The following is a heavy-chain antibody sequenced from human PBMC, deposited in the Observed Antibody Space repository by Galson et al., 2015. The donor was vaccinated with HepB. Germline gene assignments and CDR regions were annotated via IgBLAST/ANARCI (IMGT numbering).Heavy chain of an antibody. CDR1: GFTSSIYS. Sequence: SLRLSCAASGFTSSIYSMNWVRQAPGKGLEWVSSISSSGSHTYYADSVKGRFTVSRDNAKSSLYLQFNSLRAEDTAVYYCARESYGGSTSDYWGQGTLVTVSA. J-gene: IGHJ4*02. CDR3: ARESYGGSTSDY. CDR2: ISSSGSHT. V-gene: IGHV3-21*01. D-gene: IGHD5/OR15-5a*01.